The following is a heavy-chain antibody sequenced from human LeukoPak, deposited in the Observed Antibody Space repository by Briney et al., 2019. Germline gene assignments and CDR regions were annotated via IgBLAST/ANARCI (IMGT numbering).Heavy chain of an antibody. D-gene: IGHD2-2*01. Sequence: PGGSLRLSCAASEFTFSSYAMSWVRQAPGKGLEWVSAISDSGGSTYYADSVKGPFTVSRDNSKNTMYLQMNSLRAEDTAVYYCAKDRRACSSSSCYYRFDYWGQGTLVTVSS. CDR2: ISDSGGST. V-gene: IGHV3-23*01. CDR3: AKDRRACSSSSCYYRFDY. J-gene: IGHJ4*02. CDR1: EFTFSSYA.